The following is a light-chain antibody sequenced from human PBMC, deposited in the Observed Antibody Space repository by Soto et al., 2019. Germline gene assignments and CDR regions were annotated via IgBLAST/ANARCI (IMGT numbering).Light chain of an antibody. J-gene: IGLJ3*02. V-gene: IGLV2-11*01. Sequence: QSALTQPRSVSGSPGQSVAISCTATSSDVGGFDFVFWYQQHPGKAPKLVIYDVSKRPSGVPDRFSGSSSGDTASLTISGLQAEDEADYYCCLYTASYSVFGGGTKVTVL. CDR2: DVS. CDR1: SSDVGGFDF. CDR3: CLYTASYSV.